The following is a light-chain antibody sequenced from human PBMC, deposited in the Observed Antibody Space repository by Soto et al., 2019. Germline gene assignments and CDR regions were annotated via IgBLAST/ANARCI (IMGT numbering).Light chain of an antibody. J-gene: IGLJ3*02. CDR1: TGAVTSGHY. CDR2: NTS. CDR3: LLSYSGARV. V-gene: IGLV7-46*01. Sequence: QAVVTQEPSLTVSPGGTVTLTCGSSTGAVTSGHYPYWFQQKPGQAPRTLVYNTSDKHSWAPARFSGSLLGGKAALTLSGAQPEDAAEYSCLLSYSGARVFGGGTKLTVL.